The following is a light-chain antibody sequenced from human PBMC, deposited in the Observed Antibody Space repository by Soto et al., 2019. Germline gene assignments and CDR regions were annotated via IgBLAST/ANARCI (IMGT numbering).Light chain of an antibody. V-gene: IGKV1-27*01. CDR3: QKHNSAPWT. CDR2: AAS. Sequence: DIQMTQSPSSLSASVGDRVTITCRASQGISNYLAWYQQKPGKVPRLLIFAASTLQSGAPSRFRGAGSETDFTLTINGLQPEDVATYYCQKHNSAPWTFGQGTKVDIK. CDR1: QGISNY. J-gene: IGKJ1*01.